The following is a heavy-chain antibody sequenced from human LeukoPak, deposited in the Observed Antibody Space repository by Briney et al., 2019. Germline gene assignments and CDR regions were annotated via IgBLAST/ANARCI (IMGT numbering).Heavy chain of an antibody. CDR2: ILYDGSNK. D-gene: IGHD2-15*01. J-gene: IGHJ4*02. CDR3: ARDVYCSGGSCYSWFDY. Sequence: GGSLTLSCAASGLNFSTFSMLWVPQAPGKALECVAYILYDGSNKYYADSVKGPFTISRDNSKNTLYLQMNSLRAEDTAVYYCARDVYCSGGSCYSWFDYWGQGTLVTVSS. V-gene: IGHV3-30-3*01. CDR1: GLNFSTFS.